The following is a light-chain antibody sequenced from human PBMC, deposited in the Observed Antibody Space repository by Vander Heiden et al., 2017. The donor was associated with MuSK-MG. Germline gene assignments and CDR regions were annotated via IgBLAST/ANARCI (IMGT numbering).Light chain of an antibody. CDR2: DAS. CDR1: QSISSW. CDR3: QQYNGL. Sequence: DIQMTQSPSTLSASVGDRVTITCRASQSISSWLAWYQQKPGTAPKLLIYDASSLQSGVPSRFSGSGSWTEFTLTLRSLQADDFATYYCQQYNGLFGQGTTVEIK. V-gene: IGKV1-5*01. J-gene: IGKJ1*01.